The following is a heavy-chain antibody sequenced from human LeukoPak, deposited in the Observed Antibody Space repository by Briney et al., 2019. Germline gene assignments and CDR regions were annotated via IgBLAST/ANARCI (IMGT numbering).Heavy chain of an antibody. D-gene: IGHD4-23*01. CDR3: ARAFPVYYGGNLGGFDY. V-gene: IGHV3-9*01. J-gene: IGHJ4*02. Sequence: GGSLRLSCAASGFTFHDYAMHWVRQAPGKGLEWVSGISWNSGSIGYADSVKGRFTISRDNAKNSLYLQMNSLRAEDTAVYYCARAFPVYYGGNLGGFDYWGQGTLVTVSS. CDR1: GFTFHDYA. CDR2: ISWNSGSI.